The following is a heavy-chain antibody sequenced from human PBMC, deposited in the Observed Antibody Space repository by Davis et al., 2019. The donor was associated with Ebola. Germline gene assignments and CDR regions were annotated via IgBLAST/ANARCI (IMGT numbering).Heavy chain of an antibody. CDR1: GYTFTDYA. J-gene: IGHJ5*01. V-gene: IGHV1-3*01. Sequence: ASVKVSCKSSGYTFTDYAIQWVRQAPGQSLEWMGWINAGNGNTKYSQKFQDRVTITRDTSASTAYLELSSLRSEDTAVYYCARPGAAPPGNWFDSWGQGTLVTVSS. CDR3: ARPGAAPPGNWFDS. D-gene: IGHD1-26*01. CDR2: INAGNGNT.